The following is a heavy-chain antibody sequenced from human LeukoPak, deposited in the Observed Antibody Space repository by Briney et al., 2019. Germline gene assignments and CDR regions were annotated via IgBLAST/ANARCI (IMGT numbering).Heavy chain of an antibody. Sequence: GGSLRLSCAASGFRFSSYAISWVRQAPGKGREWVSTGSGGGELNWYADSVKGRFIISRDNSLNTLYLQLNSLTPEDTAVHFCAFYGRFAAVFAFWGQGTLVTVPS. CDR2: GSGGGELN. J-gene: IGHJ4*02. D-gene: IGHD2/OR15-2a*01. CDR1: GFRFSSYA. CDR3: AFYGRFAAVFAF. V-gene: IGHV3-23*01.